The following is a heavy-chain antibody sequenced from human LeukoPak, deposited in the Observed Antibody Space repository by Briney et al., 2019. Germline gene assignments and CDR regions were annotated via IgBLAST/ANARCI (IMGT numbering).Heavy chain of an antibody. CDR3: ARDQGFRYFDP. CDR2: ISGSSGTI. D-gene: IGHD3-16*02. Sequence: GSLRLSCAASGFTFSSYGMSWVRQAPGKGLEWVSAISGSSGTIYYTDSVKGRFTISRDNAKNSVFLQMSSLSGGDTAIYYCARDQGFRYFDPWGQGTLVTVSS. CDR1: GFTFSSYG. V-gene: IGHV3-23*01. J-gene: IGHJ5*02.